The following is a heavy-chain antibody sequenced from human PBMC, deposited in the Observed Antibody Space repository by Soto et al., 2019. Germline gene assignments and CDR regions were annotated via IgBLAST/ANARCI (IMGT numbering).Heavy chain of an antibody. CDR3: ARDGDSSCYYPYDAFYI. Sequence: ASVKVSCKASGYTFTSYDISWVRQAPGQGLEWMGWISAYNGNTNYAQKLQGRVTMTTDTSTSTAYMELRSLRSDDTAVYYCARDGDSSCYYPYDAFYIWGQGTMVTVS. CDR1: GYTFTSYD. V-gene: IGHV1-18*01. J-gene: IGHJ3*02. D-gene: IGHD3-22*01. CDR2: ISAYNGNT.